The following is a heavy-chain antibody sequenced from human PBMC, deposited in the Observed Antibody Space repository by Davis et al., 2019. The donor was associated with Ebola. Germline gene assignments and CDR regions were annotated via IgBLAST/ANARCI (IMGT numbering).Heavy chain of an antibody. CDR3: ARDGYSSSWYGGYYYYGMDV. D-gene: IGHD6-13*01. V-gene: IGHV3-33*01. J-gene: IGHJ6*02. CDR2: IWYDGSNK. Sequence: GESLKISCAASGFTFSSYGMHWVRQAPGKGLEWVAVIWYDGSNKYYADSVKGRFTISRDNSKNTLYLQMNSLRAEDTAVYYCARDGYSSSWYGGYYYYGMDVWGQGTTVTVSS. CDR1: GFTFSSYG.